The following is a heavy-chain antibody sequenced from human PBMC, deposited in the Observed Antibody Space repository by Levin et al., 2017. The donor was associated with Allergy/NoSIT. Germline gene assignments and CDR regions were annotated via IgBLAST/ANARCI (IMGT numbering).Heavy chain of an antibody. V-gene: IGHV3-48*03. CDR3: ARQLGNFWSGYNYFDY. J-gene: IGHJ4*02. CDR1: GFTFSSYE. D-gene: IGHD3-3*01. CDR2: ISSSGSTI. Sequence: GESLKISCAASGFTFSSYEMNWVRQAPGKGLEWVSYISSSGSTIYYADSVKGRFTISRDNAKNSLYLQMNRLRAEDTAVYYCARQLGNFWSGYNYFDYWGQGTLVTVSS.